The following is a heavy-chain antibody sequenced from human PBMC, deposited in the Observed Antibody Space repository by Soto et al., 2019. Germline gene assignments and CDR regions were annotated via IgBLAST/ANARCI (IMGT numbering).Heavy chain of an antibody. V-gene: IGHV3-33*01. CDR1: GFTFSSYG. CDR2: IWHDGGNK. J-gene: IGHJ4*02. Sequence: GGSLRLSCAASGFTFSSYGMHWVRQAPGKGLEWVAFIWHDGGNKFYAESVKGRFTISRDNSKNTLYLQMTSLSAEDTAMYYCARDGDVNTGFGKDYWGQGTLVTAPQ. D-gene: IGHD3-16*01. CDR3: ARDGDVNTGFGKDY.